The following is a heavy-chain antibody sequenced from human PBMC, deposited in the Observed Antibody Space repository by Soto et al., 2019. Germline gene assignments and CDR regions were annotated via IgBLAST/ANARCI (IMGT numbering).Heavy chain of an antibody. V-gene: IGHV1-2*04. CDR3: ARGPNYYDSSGYYYGRAFDI. CDR1: GYTFTCYY. J-gene: IGHJ3*02. CDR2: INPNSGGT. D-gene: IGHD3-22*01. Sequence: GASVKVSCKASGYTFTCYYMHWVRQAPGQGLEWMGWINPNSGGTNYAQKFQGWVTMTRDTSISTAYMELSRLRSDDTAVYYCARGPNYYDSSGYYYGRAFDIWGQGTMVTVSS.